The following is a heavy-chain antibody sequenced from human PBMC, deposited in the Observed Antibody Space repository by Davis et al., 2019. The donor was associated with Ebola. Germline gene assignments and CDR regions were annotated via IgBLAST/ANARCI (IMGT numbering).Heavy chain of an antibody. CDR3: ARQSSSSWGDY. J-gene: IGHJ4*02. D-gene: IGHD6-6*01. V-gene: IGHV4-30-4*07. CDR2: IYYSGST. Sequence: SETLSLTCAVSGGSISSGGYSWSWIRQPPGKGLEWIGYIYYSGSTYYNPSLKSRVTISVDTSKNQLSLRLNSVTAADTAVYYCARQSSSSWGDYWGQGTLVTVSS. CDR1: GGSISSGGYS.